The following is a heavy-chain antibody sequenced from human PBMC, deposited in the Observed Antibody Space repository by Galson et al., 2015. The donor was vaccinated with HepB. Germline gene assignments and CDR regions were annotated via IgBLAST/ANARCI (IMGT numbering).Heavy chain of an antibody. CDR3: ARYYGNYRAFDS. CDR1: GSAFSSHG. V-gene: IGHV3-33*01. CDR2: IWFDGSKD. Sequence: LRLSCAASGSAFSSHGMHWVRQAPGKGLEWVALIWFDGSKDYYADSVKGRFTISRYNSSNMLYLQMNNLRVDDTAVYYCARYYGNYRAFDSWGQGTLVTVSS. J-gene: IGHJ4*02. D-gene: IGHD4-11*01.